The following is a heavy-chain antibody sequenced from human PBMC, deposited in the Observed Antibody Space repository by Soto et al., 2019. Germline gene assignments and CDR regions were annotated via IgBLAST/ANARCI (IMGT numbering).Heavy chain of an antibody. CDR1: GYRLNDAW. V-gene: IGHV5-51*01. CDR2: IKPGGSDL. J-gene: IGHJ4*02. Sequence: ESLKVSCKGVGYRLNDAWIVWVRQMPGKGLEWMGIIKPGGSDLRYSPSFRGHVTISADAAVNNAYLQWDSLKASDRAIYYCARQISYVCYFWGQGILGNVSS. CDR3: ARQISYVCYF. D-gene: IGHD3-16*01.